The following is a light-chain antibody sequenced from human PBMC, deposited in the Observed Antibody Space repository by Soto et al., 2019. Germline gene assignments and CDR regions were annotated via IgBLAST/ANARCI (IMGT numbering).Light chain of an antibody. V-gene: IGKV3-15*01. Sequence: EIVMTQSPATLSVSPGDRASLSCRASQSVGSNLAWYQQTADQAPRLLIYGASTRATGIPARFSGSGSGTEFTLTISSLQSEDFAVYSCQQYTNWPYTFGQGTKLEIK. CDR1: QSVGSN. J-gene: IGKJ2*01. CDR3: QQYTNWPYT. CDR2: GAS.